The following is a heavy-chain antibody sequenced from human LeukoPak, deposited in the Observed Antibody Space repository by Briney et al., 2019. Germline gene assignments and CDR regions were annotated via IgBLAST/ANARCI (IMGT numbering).Heavy chain of an antibody. CDR2: ISYDGSNK. J-gene: IGHJ5*02. CDR1: GFTFSSYA. Sequence: GRSLRLSCAASGFTFSSYAMHWVRQAPGKGLEWVAVISYDGSNKYYADSVKGRFTISRDNSKNTLYLQMNSLRAEDTAVYYCARVPTRYNWNSEGHGNFDPWGQGTLVTVSS. V-gene: IGHV3-30-3*01. D-gene: IGHD1-7*01. CDR3: ARVPTRYNWNSEGHGNFDP.